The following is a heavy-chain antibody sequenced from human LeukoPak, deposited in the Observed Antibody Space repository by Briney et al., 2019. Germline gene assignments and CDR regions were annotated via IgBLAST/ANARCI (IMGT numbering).Heavy chain of an antibody. D-gene: IGHD1-26*01. V-gene: IGHV3-66*01. CDR3: AGGNPPGELPFAY. Sequence: PGGSLRLSCAASGFTFSSYSMNWVRQAPGKGLEWVSVIYSGGSTYYADSVKGRFTISRDNSKNTLYLQMNSLRAEDTAVYYCAGGNPPGELPFAYGGKGPLATVSS. CDR1: GFTFSSYS. CDR2: IYSGGST. J-gene: IGHJ4*02.